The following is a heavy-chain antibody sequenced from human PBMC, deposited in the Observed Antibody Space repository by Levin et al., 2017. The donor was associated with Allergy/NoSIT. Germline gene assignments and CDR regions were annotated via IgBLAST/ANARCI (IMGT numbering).Heavy chain of an antibody. D-gene: IGHD2-2*01. V-gene: IGHV1-18*01. CDR3: ARDRDCSNTSCYEWFDP. CDR2: ISAYNGNT. CDR1: GYTFTSYG. Sequence: ASVKVSCKASGYTFTSYGISWVRQAPGQGLEWMGWISAYNGNTNYAQKLQGRVTMTTDTSTSTAYMELRSLRSDDTAVYYCARDRDCSNTSCYEWFDPWGQGTLVTVSS. J-gene: IGHJ5*02.